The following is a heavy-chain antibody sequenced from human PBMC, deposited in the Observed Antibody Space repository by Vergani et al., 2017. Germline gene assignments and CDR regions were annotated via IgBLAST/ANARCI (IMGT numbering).Heavy chain of an antibody. D-gene: IGHD6-13*01. CDR2: INWNSDSI. J-gene: IGHJ2*01. CDR1: GITFWKCG. Sequence: EVDLVESGGGLAQPGGSLRLSCEASGITFWKCGMHWVRQGPGKGLEWVSGINWNSDSIAYADSVKGRFTISRDNAKNSLYLQMNSLRAEDTALYYCVRDIAASGNYWYFDLWGRGTLVTVSS. V-gene: IGHV3-9*01. CDR3: VRDIAASGNYWYFDL.